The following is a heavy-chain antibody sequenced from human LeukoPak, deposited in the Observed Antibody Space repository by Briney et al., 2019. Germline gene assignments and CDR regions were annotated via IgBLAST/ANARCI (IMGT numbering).Heavy chain of an antibody. CDR2: IYHSGST. D-gene: IGHD6-13*01. J-gene: IGHJ3*02. V-gene: IGHV4-30-2*01. CDR1: GGSISSGGYY. Sequence: PSQTLSLTCTVSGGSISSGGYYWSWIRQPPGKGLEWIGYIYHSGSTYYNPSLKSRVTISVDRSKNQFSLKLSSVTAADTAVYYCARDSWYSSSPGGAFDIWGQGTMVTVSS. CDR3: ARDSWYSSSPGGAFDI.